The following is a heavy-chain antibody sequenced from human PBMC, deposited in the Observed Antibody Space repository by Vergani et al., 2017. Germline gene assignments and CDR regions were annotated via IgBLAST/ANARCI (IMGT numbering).Heavy chain of an antibody. V-gene: IGHV3-33*01. CDR2: IWYDGSNK. J-gene: IGHJ4*02. D-gene: IGHD1-20*01. CDR1: GFTFSSYG. CDR3: ARGFITGTTPVFDY. Sequence: QVQLVESGGGVVQPGRSLRLSCAASGFTFSSYGMHWVRQAPGKGLEWVAVIWYDGSNKYYADSVKGRFTISRDNSKNTRYLQLNSLRAEDTAVYYCARGFITGTTPVFDYWGQGTLVTVSS.